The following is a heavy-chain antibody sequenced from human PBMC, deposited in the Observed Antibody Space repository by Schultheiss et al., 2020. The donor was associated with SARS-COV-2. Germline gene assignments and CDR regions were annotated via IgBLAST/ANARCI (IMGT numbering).Heavy chain of an antibody. CDR2: ISSSSSYI. J-gene: IGHJ4*02. V-gene: IGHV3-21*05. Sequence: GGSLRLSCAASGFTFSSYEMNWVRQAPGKGLEWVSYISSSSSYIYYADSVKGRFTISRDNSKNTLYLQMNSLRAEDTAVYYCARDKKGIAAAGTLFDYWSQGTLVTVSS. D-gene: IGHD6-13*01. CDR1: GFTFSSYE. CDR3: ARDKKGIAAAGTLFDY.